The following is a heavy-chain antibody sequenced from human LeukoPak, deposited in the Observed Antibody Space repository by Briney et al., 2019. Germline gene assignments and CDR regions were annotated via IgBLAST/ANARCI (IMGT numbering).Heavy chain of an antibody. J-gene: IGHJ4*02. CDR1: GFTLTSYS. V-gene: IGHV3-21*01. CDR3: ASGYWDDSSGYSYSGLDY. CDR2: ISSSRSYI. D-gene: IGHD3-22*01. Sequence: GGSLRLSRAASGFTLTSYSMNWVRQAPGKGLGRGSSISSSRSYIYCAASVKARFTSSGDNAENSLYLQMNSLRAADTAVYYCASGYWDDSSGYSYSGLDYWGQGTLVTVSS.